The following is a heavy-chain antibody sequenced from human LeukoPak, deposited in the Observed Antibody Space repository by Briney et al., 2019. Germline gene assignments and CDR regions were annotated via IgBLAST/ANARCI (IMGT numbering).Heavy chain of an antibody. CDR2: ISGSSSST. CDR3: ARGRLLYFGKRGDY. D-gene: IGHD3-3*01. Sequence: GGSLRLSCAASGFIFSNYAMSWVRQAPGKGLEWLSTISGSSSSTYYADSVKGRFTISRDNSENTLYLQMNSLRPEDTAVYYCARGRLLYFGKRGDYWGQGTLVTVSS. V-gene: IGHV3-23*01. CDR1: GFIFSNYA. J-gene: IGHJ4*02.